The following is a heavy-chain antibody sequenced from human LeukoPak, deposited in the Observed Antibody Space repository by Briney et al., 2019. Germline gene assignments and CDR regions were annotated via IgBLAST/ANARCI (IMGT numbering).Heavy chain of an antibody. CDR2: INQDGSEK. CDR1: GFTFTEYW. D-gene: IGHD6-13*01. V-gene: IGHV3-7*01. J-gene: IGHJ4*02. Sequence: GGSLRLSCAASGFTFTEYWMNWVRQAPGKGLEWVASINQDGSEKYYVDSVKGRSTISRDNAQNSLYLQMSYLRAEDTAMFYCARDGVAAGLYFDLWGQGTLVTVSS. CDR3: ARDGVAAGLYFDL.